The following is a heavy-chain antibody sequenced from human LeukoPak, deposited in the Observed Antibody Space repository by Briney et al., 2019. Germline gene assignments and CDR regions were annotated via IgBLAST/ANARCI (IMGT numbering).Heavy chain of an antibody. J-gene: IGHJ4*02. D-gene: IGHD3-22*01. V-gene: IGHV1-2*04. Sequence: ASVKVSCKASGYTFTGYYMHWVRQAPGQGLEWMGWINPNSGGTNYAQKFQGWVTMTRDTSISTAYMELSRLRSDDTAVYYCARGDSSGYYLDYWGQGTLVTVSS. CDR1: GYTFTGYY. CDR3: ARGDSSGYYLDY. CDR2: INPNSGGT.